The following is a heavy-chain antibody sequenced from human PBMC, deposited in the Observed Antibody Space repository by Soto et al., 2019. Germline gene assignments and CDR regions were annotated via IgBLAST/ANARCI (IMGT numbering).Heavy chain of an antibody. CDR2: IYHRGST. V-gene: IGHV4-4*02. CDR1: GGSISSNNW. Sequence: QVQLQESGPGLVKPSGTLSLTCAVSGGSISSNNWWSWVRQPPGKGLEWIGEIYHRGSTNYNPSLKGRVTMSVDNSQSQFSLNLGSLTAADTAVYYCAGQVDTTYTYNYLGQGTLVTVSS. D-gene: IGHD5-18*01. CDR3: AGQVDTTYTYNY. J-gene: IGHJ4*02.